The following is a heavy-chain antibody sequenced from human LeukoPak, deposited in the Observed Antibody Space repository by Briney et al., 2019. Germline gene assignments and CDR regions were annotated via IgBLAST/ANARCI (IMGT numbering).Heavy chain of an antibody. D-gene: IGHD6-19*01. CDR2: IYYSGST. Sequence: SETLSLTCTVSGGSISSSSYYWGWIRQPPGKGLEWIGYIYYSGSTNYNPSLKSRVTISVDTSKNQFSLKLSSVTAADTAVYYCARGASSSGWYRPRANWYFDLWGRGTLVTVSS. V-gene: IGHV4-61*05. CDR3: ARGASSSGWYRPRANWYFDL. J-gene: IGHJ2*01. CDR1: GGSISSSSYY.